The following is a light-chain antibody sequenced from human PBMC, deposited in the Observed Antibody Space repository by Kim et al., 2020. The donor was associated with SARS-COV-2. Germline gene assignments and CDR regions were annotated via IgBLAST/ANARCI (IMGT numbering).Light chain of an antibody. CDR1: SSDVGGYKY. Sequence: QSITISCTGTSSDVGGYKYVSWYQQHPGKAPKLMIYDVSNRPSGVSNRFSGSKSGNTASLTISALQAEDEADYYCSSYTRSSTNYVFGTGTKVTVL. V-gene: IGLV2-14*03. CDR2: DVS. J-gene: IGLJ1*01. CDR3: SSYTRSSTNYV.